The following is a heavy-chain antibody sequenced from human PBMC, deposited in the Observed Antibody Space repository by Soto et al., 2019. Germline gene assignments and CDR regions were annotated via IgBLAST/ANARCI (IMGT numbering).Heavy chain of an antibody. CDR2: ISGSGGST. D-gene: IGHD5-12*01. J-gene: IGHJ4*02. V-gene: IGHV3-23*01. CDR3: AKENEPFLAATIPGFDD. CDR1: GFTFSSYA. Sequence: PGGSLRLSCAASGFTFSSYAMSWVRQAPGKGLEWVSAISGSGGSTYYADSVKGRFTISRDNSKNTLYLQMNSLRAEDTAVYYCAKENEPFLAATIPGFDDRGQGTPVTVSS.